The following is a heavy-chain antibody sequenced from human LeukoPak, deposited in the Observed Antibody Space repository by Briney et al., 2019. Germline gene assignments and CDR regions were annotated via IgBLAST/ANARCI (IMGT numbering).Heavy chain of an antibody. J-gene: IGHJ4*02. CDR2: ISYDGSNK. CDR3: ARDGTVAGNFDY. V-gene: IGHV3-30*04. CDR1: GITFSSYA. Sequence: GGSLRLSCAASGITFSSYAMHWVRQAPGKGLGWVAVISYDGSNKYYADSVKGRFTISRDNSKNTLYLQMNSLRAEDTAVYYCARDGTVAGNFDYWGQGTLVTVSS. D-gene: IGHD6-19*01.